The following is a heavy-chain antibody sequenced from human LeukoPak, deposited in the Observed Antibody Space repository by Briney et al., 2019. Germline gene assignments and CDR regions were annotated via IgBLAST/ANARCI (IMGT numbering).Heavy chain of an antibody. CDR2: IYHSGST. Sequence: SETLSLTCAVSGGSISSSNWWSWVRQPPGKGLEWIGEIYHSGSTNYNPSLKSRVTISVDKSKNQFSLKLSSVTAADTAVYYCAIHVYYDSSGYGWYFDLWGRGTLVTVSS. V-gene: IGHV4-4*02. CDR1: GGSISSSNW. D-gene: IGHD3-22*01. CDR3: AIHVYYDSSGYGWYFDL. J-gene: IGHJ2*01.